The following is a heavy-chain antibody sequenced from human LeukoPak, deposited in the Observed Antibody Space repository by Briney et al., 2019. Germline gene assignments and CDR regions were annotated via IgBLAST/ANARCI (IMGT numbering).Heavy chain of an antibody. CDR2: ISSSSSYI. Sequence: GGSLRLSCAASGFTFSSYSMNWVRQAPGKGLEWVSSISSSSSYIYYADSVKGRFTISRDNAKNSLYLQMNSLRAEDTAVYYCARLGPFAHNTFDMWGQGTMVTVSS. CDR3: ARLGPFAHNTFDM. J-gene: IGHJ3*02. D-gene: IGHD2/OR15-2a*01. V-gene: IGHV3-21*01. CDR1: GFTFSSYS.